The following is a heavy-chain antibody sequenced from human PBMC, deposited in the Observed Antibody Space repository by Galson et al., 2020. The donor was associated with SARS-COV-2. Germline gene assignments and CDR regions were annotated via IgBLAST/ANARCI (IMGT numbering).Heavy chain of an antibody. Sequence: GESLKISCKASGYTFTDYNIHWVRQVPGQRLEWMGWINPNSGGTNSAQMFQGRVTMTSDTSITTAYMELSRLTSDDVAVYYCARRNTNSWRFDYWGQGTLVTVSS. CDR3: ARRNTNSWRFDY. J-gene: IGHJ4*02. CDR2: INPNSGGT. CDR1: GYTFTDYN. V-gene: IGHV1-2*02. D-gene: IGHD6-13*01.